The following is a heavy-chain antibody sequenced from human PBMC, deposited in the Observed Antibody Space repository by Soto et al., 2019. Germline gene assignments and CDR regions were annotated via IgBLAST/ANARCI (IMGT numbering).Heavy chain of an antibody. CDR1: GGSISSYY. J-gene: IGHJ6*02. CDR2: IYYSGST. D-gene: IGHD5-12*01. Sequence: SETLSLTCTVSGGSISSYYWSWIRQPPGKGLEWIGYIYYSGSTNYNPSLKSRVTISVDTSKNQFSLKLSSVTAADTAVYYCARAATTYYYYGMDVWGQGTTVTVSS. V-gene: IGHV4-59*01. CDR3: ARAATTYYYYGMDV.